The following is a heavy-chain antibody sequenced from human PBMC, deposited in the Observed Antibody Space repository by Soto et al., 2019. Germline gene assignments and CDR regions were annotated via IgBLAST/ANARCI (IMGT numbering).Heavy chain of an antibody. V-gene: IGHV4-59*08. CDR1: GGSISSYY. J-gene: IGHJ1*01. CDR3: ARLFPYRYSGFQH. CDR2: IYYSGST. D-gene: IGHD2-15*01. Sequence: SETLSLTCTVSGGSISSYYWSWIRQPPGKGLEWIGYIYYSGSTNYNPSLKSRVTISVDTSKNQFSLKLSSVTAADTAVYYCARLFPYRYSGFQHWGQGTLVTVSS.